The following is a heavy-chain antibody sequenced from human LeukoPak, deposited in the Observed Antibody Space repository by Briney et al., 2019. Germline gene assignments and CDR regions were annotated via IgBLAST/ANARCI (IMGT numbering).Heavy chain of an antibody. D-gene: IGHD2-2*01. J-gene: IGHJ5*02. V-gene: IGHV4-34*01. CDR2: INHSGST. Sequence: SETLSLTCAVYGGSFSGYYWSWIRQPPGKGLEWIGEINHSGSTNYNPSLKSRVTISVDTSKNQFSLKLSSVTAADTAVYYCARCGYCSSTSCYLVYWFDHWGQGTLVTVSS. CDR1: GGSFSGYY. CDR3: ARCGYCSSTSCYLVYWFDH.